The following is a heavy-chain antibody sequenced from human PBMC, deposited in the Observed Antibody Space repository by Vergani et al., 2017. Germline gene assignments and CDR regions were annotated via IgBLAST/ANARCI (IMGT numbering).Heavy chain of an antibody. D-gene: IGHD5-24*01. Sequence: QVQLQESGPGLVKPSQTLSLTCTVSGGSISSGGYYWSWIRQHPGKGREWIGYMYYSGSTYYNPYLKSRVTISVDTSKNQFSLKLSSVTAADTAVYYCARDLGATNPSPDAFDIWGQGTMVTVSS. V-gene: IGHV4-31*03. CDR2: MYYSGST. J-gene: IGHJ3*02. CDR1: GGSISSGGYY. CDR3: ARDLGATNPSPDAFDI.